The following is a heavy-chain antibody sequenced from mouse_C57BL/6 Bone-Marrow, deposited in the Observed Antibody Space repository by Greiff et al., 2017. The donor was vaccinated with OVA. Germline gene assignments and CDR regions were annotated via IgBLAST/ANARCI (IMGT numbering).Heavy chain of an antibody. V-gene: IGHV1-15*01. CDR2: IDPETGGT. CDR3: TTLRGYFDY. Sequence: VQLVESGAELVRPGASVTLSCKASGYTFTDYEMHWVKQTPVHGLEWIGAIDPETGGTAYNQKFKGKAILTADKSSSTAYMELRSLTSEDSAVYYCTTLRGYFDYWGQGTTLTVSS. J-gene: IGHJ2*01. D-gene: IGHD3-1*01. CDR1: GYTFTDYE.